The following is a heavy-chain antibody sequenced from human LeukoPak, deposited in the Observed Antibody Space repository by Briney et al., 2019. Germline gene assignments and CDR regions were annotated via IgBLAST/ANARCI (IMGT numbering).Heavy chain of an antibody. CDR3: ARDEGNTGWYTFDY. CDR1: GDSVSSNNGA. V-gene: IGHV6-1*01. J-gene: IGHJ4*02. CDR2: IYYRSRWYN. D-gene: IGHD6-19*01. Sequence: SQTLSVTCDITGDSVSSNNGAWNWIRQSPSRGLEWLGRIYYRSRWYNDYAASVEGRLTINPDTSENQFSLQLKSVTPEDTAVYYCARDEGNTGWYTFDYWGQGALVSVSS.